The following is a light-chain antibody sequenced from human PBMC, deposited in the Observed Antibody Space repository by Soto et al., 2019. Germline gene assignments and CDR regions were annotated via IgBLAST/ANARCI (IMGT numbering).Light chain of an antibody. J-gene: IGKJ1*01. Sequence: DIQMTQSPSSLSASVGDRVTITCRASQTITTYLNWYQQKPGKAPKLLIYGSSSLQSGVPSRFTCSGSGTDFTLTISSLQPEDFETYHCQHSHSTPWTFGQGTKVDIK. V-gene: IGKV1-39*01. CDR2: GSS. CDR1: QTITTY. CDR3: QHSHSTPWT.